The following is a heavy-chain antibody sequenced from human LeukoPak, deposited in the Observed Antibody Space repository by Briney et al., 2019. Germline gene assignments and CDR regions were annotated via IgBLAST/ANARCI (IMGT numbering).Heavy chain of an antibody. Sequence: PGGSLRLSCAASGFTFSSYWMSWVRQAPGKGLEWVANIKQDGSEKYYVDSVKGRFTISRDNAKNSLYLQMNSLRAEDTAVYYCARELVTMVRGAKNWFDPWGQGTLVTVPS. V-gene: IGHV3-7*01. D-gene: IGHD3-10*01. CDR3: ARELVTMVRGAKNWFDP. CDR1: GFTFSSYW. CDR2: IKQDGSEK. J-gene: IGHJ5*02.